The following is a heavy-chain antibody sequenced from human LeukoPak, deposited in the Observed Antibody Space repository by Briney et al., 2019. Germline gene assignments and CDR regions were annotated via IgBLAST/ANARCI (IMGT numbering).Heavy chain of an antibody. CDR2: IYYSGST. Sequence: SETLSLNCTVSGGSISSGGYYWSWIRQHPGKGLEWIGYIYYSGSTYYNPSLKSRVTISVDTSKNQFSLKLSSVTAADTAVYYCAGLVVVAATVDYWGQGTLVTVSS. CDR1: GGSISSGGYY. CDR3: AGLVVVAATVDY. V-gene: IGHV4-31*03. J-gene: IGHJ4*02. D-gene: IGHD2-15*01.